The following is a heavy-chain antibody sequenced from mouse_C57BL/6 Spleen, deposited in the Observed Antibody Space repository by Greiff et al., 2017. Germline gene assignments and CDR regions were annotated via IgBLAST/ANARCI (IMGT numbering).Heavy chain of an antibody. CDR1: GYSITSGYY. D-gene: IGHD4-1*01. CDR3: ARTGTSFDY. Sequence: DVHLVESGPGLVKPSQSLSLTCSVTGYSITSGYYWNWIRQFPGNKLEWMGYISYDGSNNYNPSLKNRISITRDTSKNQFFLKLNSVTTEDTATYYCARTGTSFDYWGQGTTLTVSS. V-gene: IGHV3-6*01. J-gene: IGHJ2*01. CDR2: ISYDGSN.